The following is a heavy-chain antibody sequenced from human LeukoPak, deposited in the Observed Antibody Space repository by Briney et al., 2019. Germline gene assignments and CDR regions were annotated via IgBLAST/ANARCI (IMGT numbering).Heavy chain of an antibody. V-gene: IGHV5-51*01. CDR1: GYSFTSYW. CDR3: ARRGEMATITRYYFDY. J-gene: IGHJ4*02. CDR2: IYPGDSDT. Sequence: GASLQISCKGSGYSFTSYWIGWVRQMPGKGLEWMGIIYPGDSDTRYSPSFQGQVTISADKSISTAYLQWSSLKASDTAMYYCARRGEMATITRYYFDYWGQGTLVTVSS. D-gene: IGHD5-24*01.